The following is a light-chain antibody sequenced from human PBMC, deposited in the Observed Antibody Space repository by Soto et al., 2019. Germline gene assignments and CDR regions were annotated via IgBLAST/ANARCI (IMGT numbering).Light chain of an antibody. Sequence: EIVMTQSPATLSVSPGERATLSCRASQSVSSYLAWYQQKPGQAPRLLIYGASTRATGIPDRFSGSGSGTEFTLTISSLQPGDFATYYRQQYHSYPWTFGQGTKVDIK. CDR1: QSVSSY. V-gene: IGKV3D-15*01. CDR2: GAS. J-gene: IGKJ1*01. CDR3: QQYHSYPWT.